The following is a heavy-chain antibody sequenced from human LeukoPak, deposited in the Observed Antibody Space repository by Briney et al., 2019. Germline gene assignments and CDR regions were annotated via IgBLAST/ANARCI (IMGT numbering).Heavy chain of an antibody. J-gene: IGHJ5*02. D-gene: IGHD1-26*01. V-gene: IGHV4-34*01. Sequence: SETLSLTCAVYGGSFSGYYWSWIRQPPGKGLEWIGEINHSGSTNYNPSLKSRVTISVDTSKNQFSLKLSSVTAADTAVYYCAREWEILVYRWFDPWGQGTLVTVSS. CDR1: GGSFSGYY. CDR3: AREWEILVYRWFDP. CDR2: INHSGST.